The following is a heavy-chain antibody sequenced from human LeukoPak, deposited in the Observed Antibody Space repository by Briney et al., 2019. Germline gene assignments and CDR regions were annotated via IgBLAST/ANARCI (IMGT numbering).Heavy chain of an antibody. D-gene: IGHD1-1*01. Sequence: GESLKISCKGSGYNFTSYWIGWVRQMPGKGLGWMGIIYPGDSDTRYSPSFQGQVTISADKSISTAYLQWSSLKASDTAMYYCVRIYGYNWNDGTDAFDIWGQGTMVTVSS. J-gene: IGHJ3*02. CDR2: IYPGDSDT. CDR1: GYNFTSYW. V-gene: IGHV5-51*01. CDR3: VRIYGYNWNDGTDAFDI.